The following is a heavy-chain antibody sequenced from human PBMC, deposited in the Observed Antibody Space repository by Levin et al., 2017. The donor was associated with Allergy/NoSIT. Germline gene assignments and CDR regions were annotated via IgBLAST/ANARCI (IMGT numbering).Heavy chain of an antibody. V-gene: IGHV4-31*03. CDR2: MYYSGAT. D-gene: IGHD4-23*01. CDR3: ARVRNHGGNAGASDI. CDR1: GDTIITGHYY. Sequence: SETLSLTCTVSGDTIITGHYYWIWIRQHPGEGLEWIAYMYYSGATYHNPSLKSRVTMSADTSENQFSLKLSSVTAADTAVYYCARVRNHGGNAGASDIWGQGTMVTVSS. J-gene: IGHJ3*02.